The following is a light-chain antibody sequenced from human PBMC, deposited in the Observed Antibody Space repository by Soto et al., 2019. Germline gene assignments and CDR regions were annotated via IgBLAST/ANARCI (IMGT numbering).Light chain of an antibody. V-gene: IGKV1-5*01. J-gene: IGKJ1*01. Sequence: DIQMTQYPSTVSASVGDRVTITCRASQSISTWLAWYQQKPGKAPKVLIYDASSLESGVPSRFSGSGSGTEFTLTITSLQPDDSATYYCQQYSSYWTFGLGTKVDI. CDR2: DAS. CDR3: QQYSSYWT. CDR1: QSISTW.